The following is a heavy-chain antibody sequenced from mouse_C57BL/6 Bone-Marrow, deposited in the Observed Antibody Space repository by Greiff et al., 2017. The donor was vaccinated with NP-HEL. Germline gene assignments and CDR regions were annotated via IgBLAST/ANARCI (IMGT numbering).Heavy chain of an antibody. J-gene: IGHJ2*01. D-gene: IGHD2-12*01. V-gene: IGHV5-4*01. CDR3: ARDRDDEYYFDY. CDR2: ISDGGSYT. CDR1: GFTFSSYA. Sequence: EVHLVESGGGLVKPGGSLKLSCAASGFTFSSYAMSWVRQTPEKRLEWVATISDGGSYTYYPDNVKGRFTISRDNAKNNLYLQMSHLKSEDTAMYYCARDRDDEYYFDYWGQGTTLTVSS.